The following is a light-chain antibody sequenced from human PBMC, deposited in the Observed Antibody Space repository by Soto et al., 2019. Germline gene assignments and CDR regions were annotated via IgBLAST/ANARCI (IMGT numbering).Light chain of an antibody. CDR1: QSIASDY. CDR2: GAS. CDR3: QQYGSSGT. Sequence: EIVLTHSPATLSLSPGERATLSCRASQSIASDYLAWYQQRPGQAPRLLIYGASSRASGVPDRFSGSGSGTDFTLTINTLEPEDFAVYYCQQYGSSGTFGQGTKVAI. J-gene: IGKJ1*01. V-gene: IGKV3-20*01.